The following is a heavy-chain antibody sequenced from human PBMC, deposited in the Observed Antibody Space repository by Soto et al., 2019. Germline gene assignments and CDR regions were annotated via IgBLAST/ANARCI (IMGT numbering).Heavy chain of an antibody. CDR1: GFSISSGYH. Sequence: PSETLSLTCAASGFSISSGYHWGWIRQPPGKGLEWIGNIYHSGSTYYNPSLKSRVTTSVDTSKNQFSVKLSSVTAADTAVYYCARVPYDSADYWGRGALVTVSS. J-gene: IGHJ4*02. CDR3: ARVPYDSADY. CDR2: IYHSGST. V-gene: IGHV4-38-2*01. D-gene: IGHD5-12*01.